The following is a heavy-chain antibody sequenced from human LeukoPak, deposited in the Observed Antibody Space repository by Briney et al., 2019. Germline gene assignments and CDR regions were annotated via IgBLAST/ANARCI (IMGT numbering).Heavy chain of an antibody. CDR3: ARVGQLRHYYFDY. D-gene: IGHD2-2*01. V-gene: IGHV3-7*03. CDR1: GFTFSSYW. Sequence: GGSLGLSCAASGFTFSSYWMSWVRQAPGKGLEWVANIKQDGSEKYYVDSVKGRFTISRDNAKNSLYLQMNSLRAEDTAVYYCARVGQLRHYYFDYWGQGTLVTVSS. J-gene: IGHJ4*02. CDR2: IKQDGSEK.